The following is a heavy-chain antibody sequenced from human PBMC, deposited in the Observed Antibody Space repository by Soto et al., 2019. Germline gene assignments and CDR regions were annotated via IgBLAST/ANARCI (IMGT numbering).Heavy chain of an antibody. CDR2: IYHTGNA. CDR3: ARDFFDSSDYTTNWFDP. V-gene: IGHV4-39*01. CDR1: GDSISNSRLY. J-gene: IGHJ5*02. D-gene: IGHD3-22*01. Sequence: SETLSLTCSVSGDSISNSRLYWAWIRQPPGEGLEWIGSIYHTGNAYYNPSLKSRVTISVDTSKNQFSLKLTSVTAADAALYYCARDFFDSSDYTTNWFDPWGQGTLVTV.